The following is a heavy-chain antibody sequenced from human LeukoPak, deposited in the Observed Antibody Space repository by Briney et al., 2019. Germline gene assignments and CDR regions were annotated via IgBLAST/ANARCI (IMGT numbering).Heavy chain of an antibody. CDR2: LNPYTGDT. CDR3: ARPQSIFDWLLDFDS. D-gene: IGHD3-9*01. CDR1: GYTFTDYY. V-gene: IGHV1-2*02. Sequence: ASVTVSFKAFGYTFTDYYIHWVRQAPGQGLEGMGWLNPYTGDTNYAQKFQGRVSMTRHTSISTAYMDLYRLTSDDSAVYYCARPQSIFDWLLDFDSWGQGTLVTVSS. J-gene: IGHJ4*02.